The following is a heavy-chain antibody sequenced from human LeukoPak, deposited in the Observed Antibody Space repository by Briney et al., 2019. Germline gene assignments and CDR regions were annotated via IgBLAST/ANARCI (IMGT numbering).Heavy chain of an antibody. CDR1: GFTVSSNY. Sequence: GGSLRLSCAASGFTVSSNYMSWVRQAPGKGLEWVSVIYSGGSTYYADSVKGRFTISRDNSKNTLYLQMNSLRAEDTAVYYCVKESYSSSGWDFDYWGQGTLVTVSS. CDR3: VKESYSSSGWDFDY. V-gene: IGHV3-53*01. D-gene: IGHD6-6*01. J-gene: IGHJ4*02. CDR2: IYSGGST.